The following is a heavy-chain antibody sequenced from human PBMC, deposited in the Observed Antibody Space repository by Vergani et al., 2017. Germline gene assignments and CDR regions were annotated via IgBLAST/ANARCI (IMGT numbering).Heavy chain of an antibody. J-gene: IGHJ4*02. CDR3: ARVYCSSTSCPAGY. V-gene: IGHV4-31*03. Sequence: QVQLQESGPGLVKPSQTLSLTCTVSGGSISSGGYYWSWIRQHPGKGLEWIGYIYYSGSTYYNPSLKSRVTISVDTSKNQFSLKLSSLTAADTAVYYCARVYCSSTSCPAGYWGQGTLVTVSS. CDR2: IYYSGST. CDR1: GGSISSGGYY. D-gene: IGHD2-2*01.